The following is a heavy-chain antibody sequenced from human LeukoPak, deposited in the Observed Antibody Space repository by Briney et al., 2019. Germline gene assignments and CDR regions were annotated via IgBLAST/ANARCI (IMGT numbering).Heavy chain of an antibody. Sequence: SETLSLTCAVYGGSFSGYYWSWIRQPPGKGLEWIGEINHSGGTNYNPSLKSRVTISVDTSKNQFSLKLSSVTAADTAVYYCARGPPERWLQSPYCYYYMDVWGKGTTVTVSS. V-gene: IGHV4-34*01. CDR2: INHSGGT. D-gene: IGHD5-24*01. CDR3: ARGPPERWLQSPYCYYYMDV. J-gene: IGHJ6*03. CDR1: GGSFSGYY.